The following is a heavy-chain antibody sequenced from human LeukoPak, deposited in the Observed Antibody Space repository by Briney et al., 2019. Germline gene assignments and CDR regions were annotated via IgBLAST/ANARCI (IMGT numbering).Heavy chain of an antibody. CDR2: ISYDGSNK. Sequence: GRSLRLSCAASGFTFSSYAMHWVRQAPGKGLEWVAVISYDGSNKYYADSVRGRFTISRDNSKNTLYLQMNSLRAEDTAVYYCARGLYGMVRGVIKDYWGQGTLVTVSS. V-gene: IGHV3-30-3*01. CDR3: ARGLYGMVRGVIKDY. J-gene: IGHJ4*02. D-gene: IGHD3-10*01. CDR1: GFTFSSYA.